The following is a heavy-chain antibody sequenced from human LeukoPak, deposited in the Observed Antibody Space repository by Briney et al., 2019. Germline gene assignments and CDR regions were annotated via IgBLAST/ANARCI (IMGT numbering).Heavy chain of an antibody. V-gene: IGHV3-23*01. D-gene: IGHD6-19*01. Sequence: GGSLRLSCAASGFTFSSYAMSWVRQAPGKRLEWVSAISGSGGSTYYADSVKGRFTTSRDNSKNTLYLQMNSLRAEDTAVYYCAKLGPRSGWPIDYWGQGTLVTVSS. CDR3: AKLGPRSGWPIDY. CDR1: GFTFSSYA. J-gene: IGHJ4*02. CDR2: ISGSGGST.